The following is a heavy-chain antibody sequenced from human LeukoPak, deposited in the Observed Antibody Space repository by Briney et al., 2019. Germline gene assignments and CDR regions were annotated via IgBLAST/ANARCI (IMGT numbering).Heavy chain of an antibody. V-gene: IGHV4-59*01. D-gene: IGHD3-22*01. CDR1: GGSISSYY. Sequence: PSQTLSLTCTVSGGSISSYYWSWIRQPPGKGLEWIGYIYYSGSTNYNPSLKSRVTISVDTSKNQFSLKLSSVTAADTAVYYCARGPIVEGWFDPWGQGTLVTVSS. CDR2: IYYSGST. CDR3: ARGPIVEGWFDP. J-gene: IGHJ5*02.